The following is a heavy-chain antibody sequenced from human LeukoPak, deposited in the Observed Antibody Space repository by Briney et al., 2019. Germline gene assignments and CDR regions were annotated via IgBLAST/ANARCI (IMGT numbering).Heavy chain of an antibody. D-gene: IGHD3-10*01. CDR2: TSGSSSYI. V-gene: IGHV3-21*01. Sequence: GGSLRLSCAASGFTFSSYSMNWVRQAPGKGLEWVSSTSGSSSYIYYADSVKGRFTISRDNAKNSLYLQMNSLRAEDTAVYYCARDVYDPAGTPYYFDYWGQGALVTVSS. CDR1: GFTFSSYS. CDR3: ARDVYDPAGTPYYFDY. J-gene: IGHJ4*02.